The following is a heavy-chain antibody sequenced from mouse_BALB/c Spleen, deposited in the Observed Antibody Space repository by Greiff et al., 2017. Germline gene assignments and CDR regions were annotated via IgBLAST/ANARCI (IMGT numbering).Heavy chain of an antibody. Sequence: DVHLVESGPGLVKPSQSLSLTCTVTGYSITSDYAWNWIRQFPGNKLEWMGYISYSGSTSYNPSLKSRISITRDTSKNQFFLQLNSVTTEDTATYYCARRSITTVVATVDYWGQGTTLTVSS. J-gene: IGHJ2*01. CDR3: ARRSITTVVATVDY. CDR1: GYSITSDYA. CDR2: ISYSGST. D-gene: IGHD1-1*01. V-gene: IGHV3-2*02.